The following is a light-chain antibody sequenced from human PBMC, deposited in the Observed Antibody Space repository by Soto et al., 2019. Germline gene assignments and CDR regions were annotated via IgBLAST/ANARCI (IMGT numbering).Light chain of an antibody. V-gene: IGLV2-8*01. CDR1: SSDVGGYNY. Sequence: QSALTQPPSASGSPGQSVTISCTGTSSDVGGYNYVSWYQQHPGKAPKLMICEVSKRPSGVPDRFSGSKSGNTASLTVPGLQAEDEADYYCSSYAGSNNLVFGGGTKLTVL. J-gene: IGLJ2*01. CDR3: SSYAGSNNLV. CDR2: EVS.